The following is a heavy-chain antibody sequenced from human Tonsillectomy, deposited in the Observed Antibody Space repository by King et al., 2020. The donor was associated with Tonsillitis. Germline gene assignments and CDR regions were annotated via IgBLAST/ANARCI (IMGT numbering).Heavy chain of an antibody. Sequence: QLVQSRAEVKKPGESLRISCKASGYNFTNYWIMWVRQTPGQGLEWMGRIDPTDSAAHYNPSFQGHVTISVDKSINTAFLQWSRLEASDTAMYYRARRLSGAKNYGEFRLDPWGQGTLVFVSS. D-gene: IGHD3-16*01. V-gene: IGHV5-10-1*03. CDR1: GYNFTNYW. J-gene: IGHJ5*02. CDR2: IDPTDSAA. CDR3: ARRLSGAKNYGEFRLDP.